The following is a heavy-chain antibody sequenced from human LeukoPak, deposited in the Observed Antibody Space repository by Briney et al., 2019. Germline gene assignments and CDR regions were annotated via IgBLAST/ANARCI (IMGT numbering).Heavy chain of an antibody. D-gene: IGHD6-13*01. J-gene: IGHJ4*02. CDR3: ARSFAPGVAAAGVYY. CDR1: GYTFTSYG. CDR2: ISAYNGNT. V-gene: IGHV1-18*01. Sequence: GGSLRLSCAASGYTFTSYGISWVRQAPGQGLEWMGWISAYNGNTNYAQKPQGRVTMTTDTSTSTAYMELRSLRSDDTAVYYCARSFAPGVAAAGVYYWGQGTLVTVSS.